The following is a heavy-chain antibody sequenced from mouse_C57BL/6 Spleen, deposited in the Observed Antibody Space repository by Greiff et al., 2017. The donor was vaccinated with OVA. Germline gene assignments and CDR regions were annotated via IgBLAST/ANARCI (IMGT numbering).Heavy chain of an antibody. D-gene: IGHD1-1*01. Sequence: EVQRVESGEGLVKPGGSLKLSCAASGFTFSSYAMSWVRQTPEKRLEWVAYISSGGDYIYYADTVKGRFTISRDNARNTLYLQMSSLKSEDTAMYYCTREGYYGSSYYWGQGTLVTVSA. J-gene: IGHJ3*01. CDR3: TREGYYGSSYY. V-gene: IGHV5-9-1*02. CDR2: ISSGGDYI. CDR1: GFTFSSYA.